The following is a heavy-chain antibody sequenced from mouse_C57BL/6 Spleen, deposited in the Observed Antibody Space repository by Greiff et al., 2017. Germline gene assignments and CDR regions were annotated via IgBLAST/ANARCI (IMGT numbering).Heavy chain of an antibody. CDR2: INPGSGGT. V-gene: IGHV1-54*01. Sequence: QVQLQHSGAELVRPGTSVKVSCKASGYAFTNYLIEWVKQRPGQGLEWIGVINPGSGGTNYNEKFKGKATLTADKSSSTAYMQLSSLTSEDSAVYFCARSGDYGNPYWGQGTLVTVSA. CDR3: ARSGDYGNPY. CDR1: GYAFTNYL. J-gene: IGHJ3*01. D-gene: IGHD2-1*01.